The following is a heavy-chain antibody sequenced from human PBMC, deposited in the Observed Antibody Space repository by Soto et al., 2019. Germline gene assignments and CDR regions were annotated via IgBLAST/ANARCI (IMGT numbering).Heavy chain of an antibody. CDR3: ARTDRYYFYALDV. J-gene: IGHJ6*02. V-gene: IGHV4-31*03. Sequence: QVQLQESGPGLVKPSETLSLTCSVSGGSIGSDGYHWTWIRQHPTKGLEWIGNIHYSGSTYYNPSLKSRIFIIVDTSKDQFSRKLTSVTAADTAVYYCARTDRYYFYALDVWGQGTTVTVSS. CDR1: GGSIGSDGYH. CDR2: IHYSGST.